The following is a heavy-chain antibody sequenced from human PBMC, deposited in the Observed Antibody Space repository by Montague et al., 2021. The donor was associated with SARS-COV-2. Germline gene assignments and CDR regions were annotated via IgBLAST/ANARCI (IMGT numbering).Heavy chain of an antibody. CDR1: GGSFSGYY. J-gene: IGHJ3*02. D-gene: IGHD3-22*01. CDR2: ISHSGGT. V-gene: IGHV4-34*01. Sequence: SETLSLTCAVYGGSFSGYYWSWIRQPPGKGLEWIGEISHSGGTNYNPSLKSRVTIFVDTSKNQFSLKLSSVTAADTAVYYCASPTYYYDSSGSDAFDIWGQGTMVTVSS. CDR3: ASPTYYYDSSGSDAFDI.